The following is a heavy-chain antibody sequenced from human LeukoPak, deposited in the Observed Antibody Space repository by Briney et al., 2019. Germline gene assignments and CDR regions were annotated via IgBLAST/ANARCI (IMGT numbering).Heavy chain of an antibody. V-gene: IGHV3-30-3*01. D-gene: IGHD1-1*01. J-gene: IGHJ4*02. CDR2: ISYDGSNK. Sequence: GGSLRLSCAASGFTFSSYAMHWVRQAPGKGLEWVAVISYDGSNKYYADSVKGRFTISRDNSKNTLYLQMNSLRAEDTAVYYCARRYDASYWGQGTLVTVSS. CDR3: ARRYDASY. CDR1: GFTFSSYA.